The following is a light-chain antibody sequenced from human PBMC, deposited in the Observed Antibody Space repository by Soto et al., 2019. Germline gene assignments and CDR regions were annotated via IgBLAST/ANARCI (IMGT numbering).Light chain of an antibody. V-gene: IGLV7-43*01. J-gene: IGLJ3*02. CDR2: TTN. CDR3: LLYYGGAHLV. CDR1: TGAVTSGNY. Sequence: QAVVTQEPSLTVSPGGTVTLTCASSTGAVTSGNYASWFQQFPGQPPRTLIYTTNNRHSWTPARFSGSLLGGRAALTLSGAQPEDEAESYCLLYYGGAHLVFGGGTKLTVL.